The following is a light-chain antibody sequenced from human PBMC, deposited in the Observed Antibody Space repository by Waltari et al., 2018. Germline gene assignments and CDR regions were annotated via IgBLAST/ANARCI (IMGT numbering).Light chain of an antibody. CDR1: KLGDKY. J-gene: IGLJ2*01. CDR2: QDS. V-gene: IGLV3-1*01. Sequence: SYELTQPPSVSVSPGQTASITCSGDKLGDKYACWYQQKPGQSPVLVIYQDSKRPSGIPERFSGSNSGNTATLTISGTQAMDEADYYCQAWDNSLFVVFGGGTKLTVL. CDR3: QAWDNSLFVV.